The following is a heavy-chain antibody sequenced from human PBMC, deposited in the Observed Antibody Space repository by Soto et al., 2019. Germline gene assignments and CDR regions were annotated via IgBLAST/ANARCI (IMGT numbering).Heavy chain of an antibody. D-gene: IGHD2-15*01. J-gene: IGHJ4*02. CDR2: INPKSGGT. CDR3: ARQYCRHGTCYFDY. CDR1: GYTFTDYY. Sequence: ASVKVSCKTSGYTFTDYYIHWVRQAPGQGLEWMGWINPKSGGTDYAQNFQGRVTMTRDTSISTAYTELSRLRSDDTAVYYCARQYCRHGTCYFDYSGQATLLTVSS. V-gene: IGHV1-2*02.